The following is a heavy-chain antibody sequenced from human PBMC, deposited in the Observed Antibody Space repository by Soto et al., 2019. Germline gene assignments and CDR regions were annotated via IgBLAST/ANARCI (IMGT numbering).Heavy chain of an antibody. D-gene: IGHD3-22*01. J-gene: IGHJ4*02. Sequence: PSETLSLTCTVSGGSISSYYWSWIRQPPGKGLEWIGYIYYSGSTNYNPSLKSRVTISVDTSKNQFSLKLSSVTAADTAVYYCARGGMDYDSSGFDYWGQGTLVTVSS. CDR3: ARGGMDYDSSGFDY. V-gene: IGHV4-59*01. CDR1: GGSISSYY. CDR2: IYYSGST.